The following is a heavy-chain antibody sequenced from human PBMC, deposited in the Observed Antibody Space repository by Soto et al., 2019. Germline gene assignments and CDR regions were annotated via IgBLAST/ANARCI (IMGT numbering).Heavy chain of an antibody. CDR1: GGSFSGYY. D-gene: IGHD6-25*01. J-gene: IGHJ4*02. CDR2: INHSGST. Sequence: QVQLQQWGAGLLKPSETLSLTCAVYGGSFSGYYWSWIRQSPGKGLEWIGEINHSGSTNYYPSLKRRVTISVDRSKKQVSLKLTSVTAADTAVYYCARGGQRGYVYWGQGVLVTVSS. CDR3: ARGGQRGYVY. V-gene: IGHV4-34*01.